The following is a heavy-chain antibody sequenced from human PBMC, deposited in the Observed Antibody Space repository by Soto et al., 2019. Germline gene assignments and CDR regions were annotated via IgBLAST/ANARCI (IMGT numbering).Heavy chain of an antibody. CDR3: AREESGQQLVFDY. CDR1: GDSVSSNSAA. J-gene: IGHJ4*02. CDR2: TYYRSKWYN. Sequence: SQTLSLTCAISGDSVSSNSAAWHWIRQSPSRGLEWLGRTYYRSKWYNDYAVSVKSRITLNPETSKNQFLLQLNSVTPEDTAVYYCAREESGQQLVFDYWGQGTLVTVSS. V-gene: IGHV6-1*01. D-gene: IGHD6-13*01.